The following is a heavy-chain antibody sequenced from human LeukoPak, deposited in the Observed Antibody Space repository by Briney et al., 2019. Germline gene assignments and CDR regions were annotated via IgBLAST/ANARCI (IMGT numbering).Heavy chain of an antibody. CDR2: ISYSGST. V-gene: IGHV4-59*01. Sequence: SETLSLTCTVSGGSISSYYWSWIRQPPGKGLEWIGYISYSGSTNYNPSLKSRVTISVDTSKDQFSLKLSSVTAADTAVYYCARDYGYSYDYWGQGTLVTVSS. CDR1: GGSISSYY. J-gene: IGHJ4*02. CDR3: ARDYGYSYDY. D-gene: IGHD5-18*01.